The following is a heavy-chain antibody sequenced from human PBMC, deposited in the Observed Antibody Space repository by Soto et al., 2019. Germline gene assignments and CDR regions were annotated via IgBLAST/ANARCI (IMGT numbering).Heavy chain of an antibody. J-gene: IGHJ5*02. V-gene: IGHV1-69*12. D-gene: IGHD2-2*02. Sequence: QVQLVQSGAEVKKPGSSVKVTCKASGGTFSSYAISWVRQAPGQGLEWMGGIIPIFGAANYAQKFQGRVTITADESTSTAYMELSSLRSEDTAVYYCARVPYCISTSCYMWFDPWGQGTLVTVSS. CDR1: GGTFSSYA. CDR2: IIPIFGAA. CDR3: ARVPYCISTSCYMWFDP.